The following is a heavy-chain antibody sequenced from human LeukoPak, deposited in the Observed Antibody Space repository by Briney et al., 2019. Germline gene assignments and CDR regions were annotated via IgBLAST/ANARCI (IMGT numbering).Heavy chain of an antibody. V-gene: IGHV4-31*03. D-gene: IGHD1-1*01. CDR3: ARDRETGTTVEENDAFDI. CDR1: GASVSSGDYY. J-gene: IGHJ3*02. CDR2: ISHSGST. Sequence: PSETLSLTCIVSGASVSSGDYYWTWIRQHPGEGLEWIGYISHSGSTSYNPSLESRVSISADTSKNQFSLRLSAVTAADTAVYYCARDRETGTTVEENDAFDIWGQGTMVTVSS.